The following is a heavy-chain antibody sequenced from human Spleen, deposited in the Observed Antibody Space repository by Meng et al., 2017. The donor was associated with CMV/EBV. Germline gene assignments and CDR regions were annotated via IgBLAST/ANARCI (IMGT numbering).Heavy chain of an antibody. V-gene: IGHV1-2*02. CDR1: GYTFTDYY. D-gene: IGHD3-22*01. CDR2: IDPDGGDT. CDR3: VREDAGDSSGYYSANFDS. Sequence: ASVKVSCKASGYTFTDYYIHWVRQAPGEGLEWVGWIDPDGGDTDYAQKFQGRVTMTRDTSTSTAYMEVSRLRSGDTAMYYCVREDAGDSSGYYSANFDSWGQGTLVTVSS. J-gene: IGHJ4*02.